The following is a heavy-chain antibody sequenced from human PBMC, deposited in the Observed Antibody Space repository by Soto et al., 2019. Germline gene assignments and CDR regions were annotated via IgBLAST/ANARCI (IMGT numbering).Heavy chain of an antibody. V-gene: IGHV4-39*01. Sequence: SETLSLTCTVSGGSISSSSYYWGWIRQPPGKGLEWIGSIYYSGSTYYNPSLKSRVTISVDTSKNQFSLKLSSVTAADTAVYYCARYDSSSWYKFFDYWGQGTLVTVSS. CDR2: IYYSGST. CDR1: GGSISSSSYY. J-gene: IGHJ4*02. D-gene: IGHD6-13*01. CDR3: ARYDSSSWYKFFDY.